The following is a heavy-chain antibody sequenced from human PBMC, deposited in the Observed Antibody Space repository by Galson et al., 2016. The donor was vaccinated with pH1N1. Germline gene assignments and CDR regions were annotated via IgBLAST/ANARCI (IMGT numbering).Heavy chain of an antibody. CDR1: GFSLSTSGMC. J-gene: IGHJ4*02. CDR3: ARTRGGFGDYVD. D-gene: IGHD3-10*01. V-gene: IGHV2-70*11. Sequence: PALVKPTQTLTLPCTFSGFSLSTSGMCVSWIRQLPRKALEWLERSDWEDDKYYSTHLKTRHTTSKDTYKNQVVLTMTNMDRMDSATYCRARTRGGFGDYVDWGQGTLVTVSS. CDR2: SDWEDDK.